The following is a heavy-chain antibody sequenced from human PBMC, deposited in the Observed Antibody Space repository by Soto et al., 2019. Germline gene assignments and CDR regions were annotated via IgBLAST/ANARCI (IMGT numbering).Heavy chain of an antibody. V-gene: IGHV3-30*04. CDR1: AFSFTNFA. J-gene: IGHJ6*02. CDR3: ARQRQPQAGDYHYFGMDV. CDR2: ISFDGSNK. Sequence: GGSLRLSCAASAFSFTNFALHWVRQAPGRGLEWVAVISFDGSNKFYVDSVKGRFTISMDNSKNTLYLQMSSLTPDDTGVYYCARQRQPQAGDYHYFGMDVWGQGTTVTVSS. D-gene: IGHD4-17*01.